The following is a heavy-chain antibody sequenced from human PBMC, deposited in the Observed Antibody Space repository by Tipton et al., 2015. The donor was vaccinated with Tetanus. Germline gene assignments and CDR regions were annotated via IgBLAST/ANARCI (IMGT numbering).Heavy chain of an antibody. CDR3: ARRSYCTSSRCFDAFDL. CDR1: GGSITNYY. J-gene: IGHJ3*01. V-gene: IGHV4-34*01. CDR2: INHSGST. Sequence: LRLSCGVSGGSITNYYWGWIRQPPGKGLEWIGEINHSGSTNSKPSLKSRVSMSVDTSKNQISLKLSSVTAADTAVYFCARRSYCTSSRCFDAFDLWGPGTRVTVSS. D-gene: IGHD2-8*01.